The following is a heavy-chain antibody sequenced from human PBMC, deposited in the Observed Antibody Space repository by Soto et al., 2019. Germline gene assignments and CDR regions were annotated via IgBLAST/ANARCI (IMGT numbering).Heavy chain of an antibody. CDR3: ARQRPTDGRWEFANYYGMDV. Sequence: SETLSLTCAVSGHSISSGYYWGWIRQPPGKGLEWIGSFYHSGSTYYNPSLKSRVTISVDTSKNQFSLKLSSVTAADTAVYYCARQRPTDGRWEFANYYGMDVWGQGTPVTVSS. CDR1: GHSISSGYY. J-gene: IGHJ6*02. V-gene: IGHV4-38-2*01. D-gene: IGHD1-26*01. CDR2: FYHSGST.